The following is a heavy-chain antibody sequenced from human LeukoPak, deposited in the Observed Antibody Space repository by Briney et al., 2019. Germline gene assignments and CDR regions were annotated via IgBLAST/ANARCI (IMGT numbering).Heavy chain of an antibody. J-gene: IGHJ3*01. CDR2: IIPIFGTA. V-gene: IGHV1-69*06. D-gene: IGHD4-17*01. Sequence: SVKVSCKASGGTFSSYAISWVRQAPGQGLEWMGGIIPIFGTANYAQKFQGRVTMTEDTSTNTAYMELSSLRSEDSAMYYCAAPSARSTVTTWSAFDLWGQGTMVTVSS. CDR3: AAPSARSTVTTWSAFDL. CDR1: GGTFSSYA.